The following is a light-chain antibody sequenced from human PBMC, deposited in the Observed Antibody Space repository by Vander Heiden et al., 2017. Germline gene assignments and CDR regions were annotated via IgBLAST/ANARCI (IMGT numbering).Light chain of an antibody. Sequence: EIVLTQSPGTLSLSPGERATLSCRASQSVSSSYLAWYQQKPGQAPRLLIYGAFSRATGIPDRFSGSGSGTDFTLTISRLEPEDFAVYYCQHHDTFGQGTRLEIK. CDR3: QHHDT. CDR1: QSVSSSY. CDR2: GAF. V-gene: IGKV3-20*01. J-gene: IGKJ5*01.